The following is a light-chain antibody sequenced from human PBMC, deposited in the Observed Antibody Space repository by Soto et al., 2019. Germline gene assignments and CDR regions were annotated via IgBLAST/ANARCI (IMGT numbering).Light chain of an antibody. Sequence: GVTQSPGTLSLSPGERATLSCRTSQSITSRYLAWYQQKPGQSPRLLIYGASSRATGIPDRFSGTGSETDFTLTINRLEPEDFAVYYCPQYANSPIPSGQRTRLAIK. V-gene: IGKV3-20*01. CDR3: PQYANSPIP. CDR1: QSITSRY. J-gene: IGKJ5*01. CDR2: GAS.